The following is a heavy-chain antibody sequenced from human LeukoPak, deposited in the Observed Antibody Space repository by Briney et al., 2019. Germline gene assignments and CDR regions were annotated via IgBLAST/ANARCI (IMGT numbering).Heavy chain of an antibody. J-gene: IGHJ6*02. CDR2: ISTTSSYI. CDR1: GFTFSAYT. D-gene: IGHD3/OR15-3a*01. CDR3: ARDLPHILIFGAPDV. Sequence: PGGSLRLSCAASGFTFSAYTMNWVRQAPGKGLEWVSSISTTSSYIYYADSVRGRFTISRDNAKNSLYLQMNSLRAEDTAIYYCARDLPHILIFGAPDVWGQGTAVTVSS. V-gene: IGHV3-21*04.